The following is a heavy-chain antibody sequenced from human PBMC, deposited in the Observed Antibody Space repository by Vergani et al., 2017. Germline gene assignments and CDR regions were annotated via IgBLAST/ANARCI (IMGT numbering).Heavy chain of an antibody. CDR1: GGSISSYY. D-gene: IGHD5-24*01. Sequence: QVQLQESGPGLVKPSETLSLTCTVSGGSISSYYWSWIRQPPGKGLEWIGYISYSGSTNYNPSLQSRVTMSVYPAKNQFSLKLSSVTAADTAVYYCARARRDGYNWGHFDYWGQGTLVTVSS. V-gene: IGHV4-59*01. CDR3: ARARRDGYNWGHFDY. J-gene: IGHJ4*02. CDR2: ISYSGST.